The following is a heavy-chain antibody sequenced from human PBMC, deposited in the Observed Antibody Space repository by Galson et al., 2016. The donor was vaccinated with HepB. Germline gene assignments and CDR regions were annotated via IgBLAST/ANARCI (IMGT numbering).Heavy chain of an antibody. D-gene: IGHD4-23*01. CDR3: ARDGNADSP. J-gene: IGHJ5*02. V-gene: IGHV3-53*01. CDR2: IYSGGGT. CDR1: GFTVSNNY. Sequence: SLRLSCAASGFTVSNNYMSWVRQPPGKGLEWVSLIYSGGGTLYADSVKGRFTISRDNSKNTLYLQMNGLRAEDTAVYYCARDGNADSPWGPGTLVTVSS.